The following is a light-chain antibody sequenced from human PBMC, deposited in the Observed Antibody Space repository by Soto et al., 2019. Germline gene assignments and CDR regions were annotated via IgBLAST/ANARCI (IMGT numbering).Light chain of an antibody. Sequence: EIVLTQSPGTLSFSPGERATLSCRASQSVSSSYLAWYKQKHGQAPRLLIYGAYSRATGIPDRFSGSGSGKDFTITIRRMENEDFEVYYCQQYGSSRGTCGNGTKGDIK. V-gene: IGKV3-20*01. J-gene: IGKJ1*01. CDR1: QSVSSSY. CDR3: QQYGSSRGT. CDR2: GAY.